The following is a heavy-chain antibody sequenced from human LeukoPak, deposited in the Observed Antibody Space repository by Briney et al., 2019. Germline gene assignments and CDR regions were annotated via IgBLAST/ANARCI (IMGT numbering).Heavy chain of an antibody. CDR2: ISSSSSTI. Sequence: GGSLRLSCAASGFTFSSYSMNWVRQAPGKGLEWVSYISSSSSTIYYADSVKGRFTISRDNSKNTLYLQMNSLRAEDTAVYYCARGYYYGSGSNNWFDPWGQGTLVTVSS. J-gene: IGHJ5*02. CDR1: GFTFSSYS. V-gene: IGHV3-48*01. CDR3: ARGYYYGSGSNNWFDP. D-gene: IGHD3-10*01.